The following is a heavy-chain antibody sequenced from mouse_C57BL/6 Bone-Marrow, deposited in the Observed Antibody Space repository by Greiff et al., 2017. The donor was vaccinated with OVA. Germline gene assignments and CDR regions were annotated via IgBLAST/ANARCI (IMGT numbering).Heavy chain of an antibody. CDR1: GYTFTSYW. J-gene: IGHJ3*01. D-gene: IGHD3-2*02. Sequence: QVQLQQPGAELVKPGASVKLSCKASGYTFTSYWMHWVKQRPGQGLEWIGMIHPNSGSTNYNETFKSKATLTVDKSSSTAYMQLSSLTSEDSAVYYCARSQGGRFAYWGQGTLVTVSA. V-gene: IGHV1-64*01. CDR2: IHPNSGST. CDR3: ARSQGGRFAY.